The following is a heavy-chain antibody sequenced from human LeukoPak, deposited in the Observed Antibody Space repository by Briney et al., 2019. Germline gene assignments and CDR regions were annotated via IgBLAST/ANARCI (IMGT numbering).Heavy chain of an antibody. V-gene: IGHV4-61*02. J-gene: IGHJ4*02. CDR1: GGSISGDNYY. CDR3: ARGRPGNYFDY. Sequence: NASETLSLTCTVSGGSISGDNYYWSWIRQPAGKGLEWIGRIYTSGSTNYNPSLKSRVPISIDTSQNQFSLKLSSVTAADTALYYCARGRPGNYFDYWGQGTLVTVSS. CDR2: IYTSGST.